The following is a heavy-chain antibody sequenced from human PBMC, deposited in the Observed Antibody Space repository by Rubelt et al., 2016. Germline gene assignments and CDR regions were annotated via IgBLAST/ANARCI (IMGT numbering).Heavy chain of an antibody. J-gene: IGHJ4*02. D-gene: IGHD3-10*01. Sequence: QVQLVQSGAEVKKPGSSVKVSCKASGGTFSSYAISWVRQAPGQGLEWMGGIIPIFGTANYAKKFQGRVTITADKSTGTDYMELRSRRYEDTAVYYCAYGSGSVDYWGQGTLVTVSS. V-gene: IGHV1-69*06. CDR1: GGTFSSYA. CDR2: IIPIFGTA. CDR3: AYGSGSVDY.